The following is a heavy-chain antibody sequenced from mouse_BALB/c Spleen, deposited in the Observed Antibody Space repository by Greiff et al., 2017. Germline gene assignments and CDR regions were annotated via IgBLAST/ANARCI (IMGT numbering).Heavy chain of an antibody. V-gene: IGHV3-2*02. CDR3: ARRNGNYYFDY. J-gene: IGHJ2*01. CDR2: ISYSGST. CDR1: GYSITSDYA. Sequence: EVKVEESGPGLVKPSQSLSLTCTVTGYSITSDYAWNWIRQFPGNKLEWMGYISYSGSTSYNPSLKSRISITRDTSKNQFFLQLNSVTTEDTATYYCARRNGNYYFDYWGQGTTLTVSS. D-gene: IGHD2-1*01.